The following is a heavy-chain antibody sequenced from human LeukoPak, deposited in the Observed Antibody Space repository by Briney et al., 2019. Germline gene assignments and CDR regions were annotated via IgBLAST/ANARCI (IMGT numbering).Heavy chain of an antibody. CDR2: IYYSGST. CDR1: GGSISSSSYY. Sequence: SETLSLTCTVSGGSISSSSYYWGWIRQPPGKGLEWIGRIYYSGSTNYNPSLKSRVTISVDTSKNQFSPKLSSVTAADTAVYYCARERYGSGSYFIDYWGQGTLVTVSS. D-gene: IGHD3-10*01. J-gene: IGHJ4*02. CDR3: ARERYGSGSYFIDY. V-gene: IGHV4-39*07.